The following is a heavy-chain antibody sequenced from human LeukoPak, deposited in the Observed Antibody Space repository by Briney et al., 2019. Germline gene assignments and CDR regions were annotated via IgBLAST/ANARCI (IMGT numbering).Heavy chain of an antibody. CDR3: ARATGYCSGGSCHPHAGAQH. J-gene: IGHJ1*01. V-gene: IGHV4-59*01. CDR2: IYYSGST. CDR1: GGSISSYY. D-gene: IGHD2-15*01. Sequence: SETLSLTCTVSGGSISSYYWSWIRQPPGKGLEWIGYIYYSGSTNYNPSLKSRVTISVDTSKNQFSLKLSSVTAADTAVYYCARATGYCSGGSCHPHAGAQHWGQGTLVTVSS.